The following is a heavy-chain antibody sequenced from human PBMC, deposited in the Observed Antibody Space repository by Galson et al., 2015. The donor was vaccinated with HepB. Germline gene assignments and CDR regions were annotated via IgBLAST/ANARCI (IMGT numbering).Heavy chain of an antibody. J-gene: IGHJ4*02. CDR1: GFIFSGYW. V-gene: IGHV3-7*03. CDR2: IKQDGSEK. CDR3: ARATTPTHLLFES. Sequence: SLRLSCAASGFIFSGYWMTWGRQAPGKGLEWVANIKQDGSEKYYVDSVKGRFTISRDNARNSLYLQMNSLRAEDTAVYYCARATTPTHLLFESWGQGTLVTVSP. D-gene: IGHD1-1*01.